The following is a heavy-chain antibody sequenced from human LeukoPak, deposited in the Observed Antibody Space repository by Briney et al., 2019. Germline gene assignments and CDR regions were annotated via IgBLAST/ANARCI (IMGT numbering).Heavy chain of an antibody. V-gene: IGHV3-21*01. J-gene: IGHJ4*02. D-gene: IGHD6-19*01. Sequence: GGSLRLSCAASGFTFSSYSVTWVRQAPGKGLEWVSSISSSSSYIYYADSVKGRFTISRDNAKKSLYLQMNSLRAEDTAVYYCARVTVAGTWLDYWGQGTLVTVSS. CDR3: ARVTVAGTWLDY. CDR1: GFTFSSYS. CDR2: ISSSSSYI.